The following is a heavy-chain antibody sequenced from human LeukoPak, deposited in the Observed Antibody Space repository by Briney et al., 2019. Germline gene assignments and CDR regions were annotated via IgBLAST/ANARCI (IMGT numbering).Heavy chain of an antibody. CDR3: ARDWYDY. V-gene: IGHV3-23*01. CDR2: IGGSGSYT. D-gene: IGHD6-13*01. J-gene: IGHJ4*02. Sequence: PGGSLRLSCAASGFTFSTYAMIWVRQAPGKGLEWVSVIGGSGSYTYYADSVKGRFTISRDNSKDTLYLQMNSLRAEDTAVYYCARDWYDYWGQGTLVTLSS. CDR1: GFTFSTYA.